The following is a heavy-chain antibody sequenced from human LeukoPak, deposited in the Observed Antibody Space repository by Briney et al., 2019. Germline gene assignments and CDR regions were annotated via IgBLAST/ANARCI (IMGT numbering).Heavy chain of an antibody. CDR1: GGSISSYY. CDR3: ARSRAPIAVAGTSYYYYYGMDV. CDR2: IYYSGST. D-gene: IGHD6-19*01. J-gene: IGHJ6*02. Sequence: PSETLSLTCTVSGGSISSYYWSWIRQPPGKGLEWIGYIYYSGSTNYNPSLKSRVTISVDTSKNQFSLKLSSVTAADTAVYYCARSRAPIAVAGTSYYYYYGMDVWGQGTTVTVSS. V-gene: IGHV4-59*01.